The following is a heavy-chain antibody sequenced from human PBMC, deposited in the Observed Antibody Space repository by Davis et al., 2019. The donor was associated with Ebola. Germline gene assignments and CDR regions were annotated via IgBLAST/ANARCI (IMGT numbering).Heavy chain of an antibody. J-gene: IGHJ4*02. CDR3: ARGAFSGSYYFDY. D-gene: IGHD1-26*01. CDR2: VHGGNGNT. Sequence: AASVTVSCKASGYTFTSYGISWVRQAPGQGLEWMGWVHGGNGNTKYSQKFQGRVTITRDTSASTAYMELSSLRSEDTAVYYCARGAFSGSYYFDYWGQGTLVTVSS. CDR1: GYTFTSYG. V-gene: IGHV1-3*01.